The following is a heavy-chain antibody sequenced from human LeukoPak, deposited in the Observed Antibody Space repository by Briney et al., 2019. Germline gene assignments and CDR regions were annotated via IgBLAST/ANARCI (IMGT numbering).Heavy chain of an antibody. D-gene: IGHD3-22*01. CDR2: INAGNGNT. CDR3: ARVHFYYDTGGPWEAFDI. CDR1: GYTFTSYA. Sequence: GASVKVSCKASGYTFTSYAMHWVRQAPGQRLEWMGWINAGNGNTKYSQKFQGRVTITRDTSASTAYMELSSLRSEDTAVYYCARVHFYYDTGGPWEAFDIWGQGTMVTVSS. J-gene: IGHJ3*02. V-gene: IGHV1-3*01.